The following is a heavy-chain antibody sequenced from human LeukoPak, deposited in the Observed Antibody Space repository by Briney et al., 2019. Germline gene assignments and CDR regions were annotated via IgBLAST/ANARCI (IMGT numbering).Heavy chain of an antibody. CDR3: ARGRRDVFDT. V-gene: IGHV1-8*01. CDR1: GYTFTNYD. CDR2: MNPHSGNT. J-gene: IGHJ3*02. Sequence: ASVKVSCKASGYTFTNYDINWVRQATGQGLEWMGWMNPHSGNTGYAQKFLGRITLTRNTSTSMAYMELTTLKSEDTAVYYCARGRRDVFDTWGQGTTVTVS.